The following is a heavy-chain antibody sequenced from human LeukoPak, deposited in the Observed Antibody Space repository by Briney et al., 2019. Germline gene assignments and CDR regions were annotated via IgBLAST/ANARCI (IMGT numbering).Heavy chain of an antibody. D-gene: IGHD3-10*01. CDR1: GFTFSSYW. Sequence: GGSLRLSCAASGFTFSSYWMSWVRQAPGKGLEWVANIKQDGSEKYYVDSVKGRFTISRDNAKNSLFLQMNNLRAEDTAVYHCARGGWFFDPWGQGTLVTVS. J-gene: IGHJ5*02. CDR2: IKQDGSEK. CDR3: ARGGWFFDP. V-gene: IGHV3-7*05.